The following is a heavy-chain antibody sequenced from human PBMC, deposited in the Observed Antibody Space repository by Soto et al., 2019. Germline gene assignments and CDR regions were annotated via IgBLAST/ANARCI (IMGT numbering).Heavy chain of an antibody. CDR3: AGGYRSGTQPA. D-gene: IGHD6-19*01. V-gene: IGHV3-48*01. CDR2: ISSSGGSPI. Sequence: PGGSLRLSCAASGFTFSAYGMSWFRQAPGRGLEWVSYISSSGGSPISYADSVKGRFTISRDNAKNSLYLQMNSLRAEDTAVYYCAGGYRSGTQPAWGQGTQVTVSS. J-gene: IGHJ1*01. CDR1: GFTFSAYG.